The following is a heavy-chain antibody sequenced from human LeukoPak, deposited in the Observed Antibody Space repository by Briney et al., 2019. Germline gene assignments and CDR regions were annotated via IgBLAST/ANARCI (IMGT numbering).Heavy chain of an antibody. CDR2: IYYSGST. Sequence: PSETLSLTCAVYGGSFSGYYWSWIRQPPGKGLEWIGYIYYSGSTNYNPSLKSRVTISVDTSKNQFSLKLSSVTAADTAVYYCARALGYCSGSSCYWDYFDYWGQGTLVTVSS. V-gene: IGHV4-59*01. D-gene: IGHD2-15*01. CDR1: GGSFSGYY. CDR3: ARALGYCSGSSCYWDYFDY. J-gene: IGHJ4*02.